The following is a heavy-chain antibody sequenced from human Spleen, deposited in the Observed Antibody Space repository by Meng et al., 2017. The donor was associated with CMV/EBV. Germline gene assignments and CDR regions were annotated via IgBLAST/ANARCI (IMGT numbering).Heavy chain of an antibody. CDR2: ISYSGST. CDR3: AGESGELGTYYFDF. CDR1: GGSVSSGSYY. Sequence: SETLSLTCTVSGGSVSSGSYYWSWIRQPPGKGLEWIGYISYSGSTNYKSSLKSRVTISVDTSKNQLSLKLTSVTAADTAVYFCAGESGELGTYYFDFWGQGTLVTVS. V-gene: IGHV4-61*01. D-gene: IGHD7-27*01. J-gene: IGHJ4*02.